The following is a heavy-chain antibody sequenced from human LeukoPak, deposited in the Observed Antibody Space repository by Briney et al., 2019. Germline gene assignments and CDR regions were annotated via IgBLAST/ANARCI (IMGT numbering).Heavy chain of an antibody. CDR3: ARVGRDGYNFAYYYYYMDV. V-gene: IGHV3-66*02. Sequence: GGSLRLSCAASGFTFQYDTMHWVRQPPGKGLEWVSVIYSGGSTYSADSVKGRFTISRDNSKNTLYLQMNSLRAEDTAVYYCARVGRDGYNFAYYYYYMDVWGKGTTVTVSS. CDR1: GFTFQYDT. CDR2: IYSGGST. J-gene: IGHJ6*03. D-gene: IGHD5-24*01.